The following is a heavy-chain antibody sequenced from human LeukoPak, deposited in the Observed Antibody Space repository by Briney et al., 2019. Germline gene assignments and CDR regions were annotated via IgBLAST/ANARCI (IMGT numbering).Heavy chain of an antibody. CDR1: GGTFSSYA. D-gene: IGHD1-26*01. Sequence: SVKVSCKASGGTFSSYAISWVRQAPGQGLEWMGRIIPIFGTANYAQKFQGRVTITTDESTSTAYMELSSLRSDDTAVYYCARGLPDWWEWFDPWGQGTLVTVSS. CDR2: IIPIFGTA. J-gene: IGHJ5*02. CDR3: ARGLPDWWEWFDP. V-gene: IGHV1-69*05.